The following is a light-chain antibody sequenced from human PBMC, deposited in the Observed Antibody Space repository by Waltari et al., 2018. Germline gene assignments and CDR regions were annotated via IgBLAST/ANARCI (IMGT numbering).Light chain of an antibody. V-gene: IGLV3-21*02. CDR1: NIWSLS. CDR3: HVWHSYSERVV. Sequence: YVVPQPPSVSVAPGQTASITCGGDNIWSLSVHWYQQKPGQAPLLVVFDDFDRPSGIPERFSGSNLGNTAPLTISAVEAGDEADYYCHVWHSYSERVVFGGGTRLVLL. CDR2: DDF. J-gene: IGLJ2*01.